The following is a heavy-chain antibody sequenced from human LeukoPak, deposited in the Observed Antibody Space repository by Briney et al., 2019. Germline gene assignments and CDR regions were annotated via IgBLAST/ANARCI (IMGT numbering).Heavy chain of an antibody. Sequence: GGSLRLSCVASGFTFSSYAMSWVRQAPGKGLEWVSGISGSGGSTYYADSVKGRFTISRDNSKNTLFLQMNSLRAEDTAIYYCAKETYSSGWYPYFDYWGQGTLVTVSS. CDR3: AKETYSSGWYPYFDY. D-gene: IGHD6-19*01. V-gene: IGHV3-23*01. CDR2: ISGSGGST. CDR1: GFTFSSYA. J-gene: IGHJ4*02.